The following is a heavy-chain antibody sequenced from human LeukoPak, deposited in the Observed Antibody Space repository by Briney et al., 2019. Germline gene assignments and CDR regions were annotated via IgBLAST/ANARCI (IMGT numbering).Heavy chain of an antibody. CDR2: IYYSGST. CDR1: GGSISSHY. V-gene: IGHV4-59*11. CDR3: ARDASNFLGWFDP. D-gene: IGHD2/OR15-2a*01. Sequence: PSETLSLTCTVSGGSISSHYWSWIRQPPGKGLEWIGYIYYSGSTNYNPSLKSRVTISVDTSKNQFSLKLSSVTAADTAVYYCARDASNFLGWFDPWGQGTLVTVSS. J-gene: IGHJ5*02.